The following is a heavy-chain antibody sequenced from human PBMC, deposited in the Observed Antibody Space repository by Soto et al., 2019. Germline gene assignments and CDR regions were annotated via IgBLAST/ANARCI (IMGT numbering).Heavy chain of an antibody. Sequence: EVQLVESGGGLVQPGGSLRLSCAASGFTFSAYDMHWVRQATGKGLEWVAAIGTQHDTYYPDSVKGRFTISRENAKNSLFLEMGSLTGGDTGVYYCARQASYWHGGGGWFDPWGQGTLVTVSS. CDR1: GFTFSAYD. V-gene: IGHV3-13*01. J-gene: IGHJ5*02. CDR3: ARQASYWHGGGGWFDP. CDR2: IGTQHDT. D-gene: IGHD2-8*02.